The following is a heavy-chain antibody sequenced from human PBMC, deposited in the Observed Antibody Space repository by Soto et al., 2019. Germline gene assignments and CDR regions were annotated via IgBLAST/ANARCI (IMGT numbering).Heavy chain of an antibody. J-gene: IGHJ5*02. CDR1: GYRFTSYW. D-gene: IGHD3-16*01. CDR2: IDPSDSYT. V-gene: IGHV5-10-1*01. CDR3: ARHTLGSHWFDP. Sequence: GESLKISCKGSGYRFTSYWINWVRQMPGKGLEWMGRIDPSDSYTNYSPSFQGHVTISADKSINTAYLQWSSLKASDTAMYYCARHTLGSHWFDPWGQGTLVTVSS.